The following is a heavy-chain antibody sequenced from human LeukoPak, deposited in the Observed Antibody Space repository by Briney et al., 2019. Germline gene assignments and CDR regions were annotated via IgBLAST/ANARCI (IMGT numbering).Heavy chain of an antibody. CDR1: GYSISSGYY. Sequence: SETLSLTCAVSGYSISSGYYWGWVRQPPGKGLEWIGSMYHSGSTNYNPSLKSRVTMSVDTSKNQFSLKLSSVTAADTAVYYCARAERRRAFDIWGQGTMVTVSS. CDR2: MYHSGST. V-gene: IGHV4-38-2*01. J-gene: IGHJ3*02. CDR3: ARAERRRAFDI. D-gene: IGHD1-1*01.